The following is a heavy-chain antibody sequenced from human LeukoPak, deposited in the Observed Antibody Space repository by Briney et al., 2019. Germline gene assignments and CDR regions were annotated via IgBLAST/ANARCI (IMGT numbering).Heavy chain of an antibody. Sequence: GGSLRLSCAASGFTFDDYAMHWVRQVPGKGLEWVAGISWNGDHVGFVDALKGRFTISRDNAKNSLYLQMNSLRDEDTALYYCAKDVSDYVWGNHRHFDSWGQGTLVTVSS. J-gene: IGHJ4*02. CDR1: GFTFDDYA. CDR3: AKDVSDYVWGNHRHFDS. V-gene: IGHV3-9*01. D-gene: IGHD3-16*01. CDR2: ISWNGDHV.